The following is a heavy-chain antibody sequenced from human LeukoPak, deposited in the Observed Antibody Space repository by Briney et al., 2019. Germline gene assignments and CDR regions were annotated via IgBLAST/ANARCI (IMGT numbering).Heavy chain of an antibody. V-gene: IGHV1-2*02. J-gene: IGHJ4*02. CDR1: GYTFTAYQ. Sequence: GASVKVSCKASGYTFTAYQMHWVRQAPGQGLEWMGWISPKSGDSSYAQKFQGRVTMTRDTSISMAYMELSRLRYDDTAVYYCARDDRSYSTDFWGQGTLVTVSS. CDR2: ISPKSGDS. D-gene: IGHD3-22*01. CDR3: ARDDRSYSTDF.